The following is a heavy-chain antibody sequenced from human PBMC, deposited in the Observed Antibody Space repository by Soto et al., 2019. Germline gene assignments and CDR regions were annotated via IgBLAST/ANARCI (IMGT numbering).Heavy chain of an antibody. CDR2: FISIFGKV. CDR3: AKGAVAGTPTSYYYYGMDV. J-gene: IGHJ6*02. D-gene: IGHD6-19*01. CDR1: GGTFRTYA. V-gene: IGHV1-69*12. Sequence: QVQLLQSGAEVKKPGSSVRVSCEASGGTFRTYAISWVQQAPGQGLEWMGEFISIFGKVNYAQKFQGRVTITADEATTTVYMDLRSLTSEDTAVYYCAKGAVAGTPTSYYYYGMDVWGQGTTVTVS.